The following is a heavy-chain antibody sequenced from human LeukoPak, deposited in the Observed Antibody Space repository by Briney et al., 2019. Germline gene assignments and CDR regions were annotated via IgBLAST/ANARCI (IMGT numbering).Heavy chain of an antibody. D-gene: IGHD3-9*01. V-gene: IGHV4-59*01. J-gene: IGHJ6*04. CDR1: GGSISSYY. Sequence: SETLSLTCTVSGGSISSYYWSWIRQPPGEGLEWIGYIYYSGSTNYNPSLKSRVTISVDTSKNQFSLKLSSVTAADTAVYYCARDPIRGYDILTGYYHSGMDVWGKGTTVTVSS. CDR3: ARDPIRGYDILTGYYHSGMDV. CDR2: IYYSGST.